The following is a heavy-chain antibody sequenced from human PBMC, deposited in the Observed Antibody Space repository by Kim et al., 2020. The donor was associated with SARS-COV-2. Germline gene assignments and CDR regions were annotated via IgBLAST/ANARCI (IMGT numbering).Heavy chain of an antibody. CDR1: GFTFSSYS. CDR3: ARRSSSWTYYYYGMDV. Sequence: GGSLRLSCAASGFTFSSYSMNWVRQAPGKGLEWVSYISSSSSTIYYADSVKGRFTISRDNAKNSLYLQMNSLRDEDTAVYYCARRSSSWTYYYYGMDVWGQGTTVTVSS. J-gene: IGHJ6*02. CDR2: ISSSSSTI. D-gene: IGHD6-13*01. V-gene: IGHV3-48*02.